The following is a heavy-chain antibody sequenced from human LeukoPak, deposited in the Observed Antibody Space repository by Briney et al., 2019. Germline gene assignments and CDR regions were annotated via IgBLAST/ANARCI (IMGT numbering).Heavy chain of an antibody. J-gene: IGHJ4*02. D-gene: IGHD3-22*01. Sequence: ASVKVSCKASGYTFTGYYMHWVRQAPGQGLEWMGWINPNSGGTNYAQKFQGRVTMTRDTSISTAYMELSRLRSDDTAVYYCARDLSGWYYYDSSGYGYFDYCGQGTLVTVSS. V-gene: IGHV1-2*02. CDR3: ARDLSGWYYYDSSGYGYFDY. CDR1: GYTFTGYY. CDR2: INPNSGGT.